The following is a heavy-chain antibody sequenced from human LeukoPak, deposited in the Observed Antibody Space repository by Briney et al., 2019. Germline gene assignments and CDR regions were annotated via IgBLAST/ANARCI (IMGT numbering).Heavy chain of an antibody. CDR2: ISSSSSTK. D-gene: IGHD3-10*01. Sequence: GGSLRLSCAASGFIFSSSTMNWVRQAPGKGLEWVSYISSSSSTKYYADSVKGRFTISRDNAKRSLYLQMNSLRDEDTAVYYCAREATMVRGGFDYWGQRPLVTVSS. J-gene: IGHJ4*02. CDR1: GFIFSSST. CDR3: AREATMVRGGFDY. V-gene: IGHV3-48*02.